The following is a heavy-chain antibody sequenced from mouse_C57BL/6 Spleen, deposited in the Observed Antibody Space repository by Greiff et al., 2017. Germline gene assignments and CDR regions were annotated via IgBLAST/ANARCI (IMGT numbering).Heavy chain of an antibody. CDR2: IYPYNGVS. V-gene: IGHV1-31*01. CDR3: ARSGGSSSPWYVDV. Sequence: VQLKESGPELVKPGASVKISCKASGYSFTGYYMHWVKQSHGNILDWIGYIYPYNGVSSYNQKFKGKATLTVDKSSSTAYMELRSLTSEDSAVYDCARSGGSSSPWYVDVWGTGTTVTVSS. CDR1: GYSFTGYY. D-gene: IGHD1-1*01. J-gene: IGHJ1*03.